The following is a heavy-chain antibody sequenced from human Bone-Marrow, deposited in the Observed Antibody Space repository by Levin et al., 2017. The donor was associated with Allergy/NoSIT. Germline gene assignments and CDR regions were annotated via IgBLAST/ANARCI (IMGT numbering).Heavy chain of an antibody. D-gene: IGHD3-10*01. CDR1: GYSFTGFY. Sequence: GGSLRLSCRASGYSFTGFYIHWVRQAPGQGLEWMGWINPSSGDTDYAQKFQGRVTMTRDTSISTAYMELSRLRSDDTAVYYCARGQRLWFGELVPTSHGFDIWDQGTMVTVSS. CDR2: INPSSGDT. CDR3: ARGQRLWFGELVPTSHGFDI. J-gene: IGHJ3*02. V-gene: IGHV1-2*02.